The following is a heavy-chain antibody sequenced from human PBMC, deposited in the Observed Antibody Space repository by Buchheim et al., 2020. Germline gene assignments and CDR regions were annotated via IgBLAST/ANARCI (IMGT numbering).Heavy chain of an antibody. CDR1: GFSLSTSGVG. V-gene: IGHV2-5*01. Sequence: QITLKESGPTLVKPTQTLTLTCTFSGFSLSTSGVGVGWIRQPPGKALEWLALIYWNDDKRYSPSLKGRLTNTKDTSKNQVVLTMTNMDPVDTATYYCAKQSGAGGWFGEPSHGMDVWGQGTT. CDR3: AKQSGAGGWFGEPSHGMDV. CDR2: IYWNDDK. D-gene: IGHD3-10*01. J-gene: IGHJ6*02.